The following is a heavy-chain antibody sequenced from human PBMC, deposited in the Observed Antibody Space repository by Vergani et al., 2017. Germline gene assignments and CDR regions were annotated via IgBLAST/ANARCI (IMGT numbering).Heavy chain of an antibody. CDR3: AAAILSGSYYGDAFDS. Sequence: QMQLVQSGPEVKKPGTSVKVSCKASGFTFTSSAMQWVRQARGQRLEWIGWIVVGSGNTNYAQKFQERVTITRDMSTSTAYMELSSLRSEDTAVYYCAAAILSGSYYGDAFDSWGQGTMVTVSS. CDR2: IVVGSGNT. J-gene: IGHJ3*02. V-gene: IGHV1-58*02. CDR1: GFTFTSSA. D-gene: IGHD3-10*01.